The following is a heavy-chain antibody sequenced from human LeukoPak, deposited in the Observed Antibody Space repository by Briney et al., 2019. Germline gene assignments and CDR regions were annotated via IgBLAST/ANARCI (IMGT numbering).Heavy chain of an antibody. CDR3: ARAIYGSLDAFDI. V-gene: IGHV4-30-2*01. J-gene: IGHJ3*02. CDR2: IYHSGSA. Sequence: SETLSLTCTVSGDTISSGGYYWSWIRQPPGKGLEWIGYIYHSGSAYYNPSLKSRVTISVDMSENQFSLNPTSVTAADTAVYYCARAIYGSLDAFDIWGQGTTVTVSS. CDR1: GDTISSGGYY. D-gene: IGHD6-6*01.